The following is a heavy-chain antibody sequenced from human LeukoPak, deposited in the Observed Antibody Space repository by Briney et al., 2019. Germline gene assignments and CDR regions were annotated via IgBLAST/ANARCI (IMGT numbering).Heavy chain of an antibody. CDR1: GFTFNNFA. CDR3: ARDNIAYGSGSYLDY. Sequence: GGSLRLSCAASGFTFNNFAMHWVRQAPGKGLEWVAIISHDGSKKDYADSVKGRFTLSRDNSQNTLYVQMNSLGVEDTAVYYCARDNIAYGSGSYLDYWGQGTLVIVSS. CDR2: ISHDGSKK. D-gene: IGHD3-10*01. J-gene: IGHJ4*02. V-gene: IGHV3-30*04.